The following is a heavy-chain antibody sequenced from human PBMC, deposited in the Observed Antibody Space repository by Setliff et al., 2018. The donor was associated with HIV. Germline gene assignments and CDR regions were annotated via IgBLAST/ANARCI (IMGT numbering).Heavy chain of an antibody. Sequence: GGSLRLSCAASGFTFDDFGMTWVRQRPGKGLEWVSTINSDGSSTNYADSVKGRFTISRDNAKNTLYLQMNSLRGEDTAVYYCHYFMDVWGKGTTVTVSS. CDR3: HYFMDV. V-gene: IGHV3-74*01. J-gene: IGHJ6*03. CDR1: GFTFDDFG. CDR2: INSDGSST.